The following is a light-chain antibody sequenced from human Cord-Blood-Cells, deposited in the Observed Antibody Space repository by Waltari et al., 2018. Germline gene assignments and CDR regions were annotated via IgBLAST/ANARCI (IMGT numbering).Light chain of an antibody. V-gene: IGKV1-39*01. Sequence: DIQMTQSPSSLSVSVGDRVTITCRASQSISSYLNWYQQKPGKAPKLLIYAASSLQSGVPSRFSGSGSGTDFTLTISSLQPEDFATYYCQQSYSTPRFGQGTKVEIK. CDR2: AAS. J-gene: IGKJ1*01. CDR1: QSISSY. CDR3: QQSYSTPR.